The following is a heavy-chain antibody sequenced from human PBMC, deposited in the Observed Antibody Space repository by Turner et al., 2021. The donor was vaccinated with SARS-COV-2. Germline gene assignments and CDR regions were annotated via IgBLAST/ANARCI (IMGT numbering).Heavy chain of an antibody. J-gene: IGHJ3*02. CDR3: ASPGGNSGWFFAYDI. V-gene: IGHV4-39*01. D-gene: IGHD6-19*01. CDR2: IYYSGST. CDR1: GGSISSSYYY. Sequence: QLQLQESGPGLVKPSETLSLSCTVSGGSISSSYYYWGWIRQPPGKGLEWIGSIYYSGSTYYNPSLKSRVTISVDTSKNQFSLKLNSVTAADTAVYYCASPGGNSGWFFAYDIWGQGTMVTVSS.